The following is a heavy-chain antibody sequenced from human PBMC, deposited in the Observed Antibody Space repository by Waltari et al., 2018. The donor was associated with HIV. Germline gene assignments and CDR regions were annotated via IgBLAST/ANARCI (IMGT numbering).Heavy chain of an antibody. CDR2: IRYDGSNK. V-gene: IGHV3-30*02. CDR1: GFTFSSYG. Sequence: QVQLVESGGGVVQPGGSLRLSCAASGFTFSSYGMHWVRQAPGKGLEWVAFIRYDGSNKYYADSVKGRFTISRDNSKNTLYLQMNSLRAEDTAVYYCAKVPGTIFGEGFDPWGQGTLVTVSS. J-gene: IGHJ5*02. D-gene: IGHD3-3*01. CDR3: AKVPGTIFGEGFDP.